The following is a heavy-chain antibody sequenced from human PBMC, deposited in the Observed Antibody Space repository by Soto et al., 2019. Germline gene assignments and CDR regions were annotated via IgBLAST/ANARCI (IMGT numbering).Heavy chain of an antibody. CDR1: GGSISSGGYY. CDR2: IYYSGGT. Sequence: SETLSLTCTVSGGSISSGGYYWSWIRQYPGKGLEWIGYIYYSGGTNYNPSLKSRVTISVDTSKNRFSLKLSSVNAADTAVYYCARDEGYYYGMDVWGQGTTVTVS. J-gene: IGHJ6*02. V-gene: IGHV4-31*03. CDR3: ARDEGYYYGMDV.